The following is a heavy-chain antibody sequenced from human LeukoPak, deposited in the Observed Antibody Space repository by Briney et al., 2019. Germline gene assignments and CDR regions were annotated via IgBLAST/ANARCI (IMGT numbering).Heavy chain of an antibody. CDR2: IYYSGST. CDR3: ARVKWAASRFLTYYFDY. D-gene: IGHD3-3*01. Sequence: SETLSLTCTVSGGSISSYYWSWIRQPPGKGLEWVGYIYYSGSTNYNPSLKSRVTISVDTSKNQFSLKLSSVTAADTAVYYCARVKWAASRFLTYYFDYWGQGTLVTVSS. J-gene: IGHJ4*02. V-gene: IGHV4-59*01. CDR1: GGSISSYY.